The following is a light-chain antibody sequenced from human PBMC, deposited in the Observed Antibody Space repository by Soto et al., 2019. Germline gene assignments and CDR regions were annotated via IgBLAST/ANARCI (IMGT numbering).Light chain of an antibody. CDR3: QQYGSSPT. CDR2: GAS. CDR1: QSVSSSY. Sequence: EMVLTQSPGNLSLSPGERATLSCRASQSVSSSYLAWYQQKPGQAPRLLIYGASSRATGIPDRFSGSGSGTDFTLTISRLEPEDFAVYYCQQYGSSPTFGQGTKVELK. V-gene: IGKV3-20*01. J-gene: IGKJ1*01.